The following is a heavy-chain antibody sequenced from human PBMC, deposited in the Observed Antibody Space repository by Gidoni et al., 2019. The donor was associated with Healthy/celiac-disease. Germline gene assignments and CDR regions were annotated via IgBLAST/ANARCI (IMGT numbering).Heavy chain of an antibody. Sequence: QLQLQESGPGLVKPSETLSLTCTVSGGSISSSSYYWGWIRQPPGKGLEWIGSIYYSGSTCYNPSLKSRVTISVDTSKNQFSLKLSSVTAADTAVYYCARVGCYDILTGSPEAFDIWGQGTMVTVSS. CDR1: GGSISSSSYY. V-gene: IGHV4-39*07. D-gene: IGHD3-9*01. CDR2: IYYSGST. CDR3: ARVGCYDILTGSPEAFDI. J-gene: IGHJ3*02.